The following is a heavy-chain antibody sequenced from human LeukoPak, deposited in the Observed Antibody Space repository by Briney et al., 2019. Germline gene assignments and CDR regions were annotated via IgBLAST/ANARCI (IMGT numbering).Heavy chain of an antibody. CDR2: IYHTGKT. V-gene: IGHV4-59*06. J-gene: IGHJ4*02. Sequence: TSETLSLTCTVSGGSISSYYWSWIRQQPGKGLEWIGYIYHTGKTYYYPSLKSRVTISVDTSMNQFSLNVRSLTVADTAVYYCARERTRPLGSFDYWGQGTLVTVSS. D-gene: IGHD7-27*01. CDR3: ARERTRPLGSFDY. CDR1: GGSISSYY.